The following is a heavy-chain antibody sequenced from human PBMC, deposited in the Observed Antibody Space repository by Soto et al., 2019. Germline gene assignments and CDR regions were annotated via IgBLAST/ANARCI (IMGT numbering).Heavy chain of an antibody. CDR2: ISSTSSYI. CDR3: ARNRGDFWTDYYTAGSPDY. D-gene: IGHD3-3*01. Sequence: SGYSLTELSIHWVRQAPGKGLEWVSSISSTSSYIYYADSMKGRFTISRDNAKNSLYLQMNSLRAEDTAVYYCARNRGDFWTDYYTAGSPDYWGQGTLVTVSS. J-gene: IGHJ4*02. CDR1: GYSLTELS. V-gene: IGHV3-21*01.